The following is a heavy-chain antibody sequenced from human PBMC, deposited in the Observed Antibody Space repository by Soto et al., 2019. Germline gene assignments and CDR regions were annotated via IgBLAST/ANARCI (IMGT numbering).Heavy chain of an antibody. CDR3: ATNSYGYVSTYYFDY. Sequence: QVQLVESGGGVVQPGRSLRLSCAASGFTFSSYGMHWVRQAPGKGLEWVAVISNDVSNKYYADSVKGRFTISRDNSKNTLHLQMNSLRAEDTAVYYCATNSYGYVSTYYFDYWGQGTLVTVSS. V-gene: IGHV3-30*03. J-gene: IGHJ4*02. D-gene: IGHD5-18*01. CDR1: GFTFSSYG. CDR2: ISNDVSNK.